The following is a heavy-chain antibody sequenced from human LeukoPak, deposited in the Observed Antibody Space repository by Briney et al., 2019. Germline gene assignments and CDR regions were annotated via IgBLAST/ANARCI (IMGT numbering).Heavy chain of an antibody. V-gene: IGHV1-8*03. CDR3: AREGRIAVAGTGDY. CDR1: GYTFTSYD. D-gene: IGHD6-19*01. J-gene: IGHJ4*02. Sequence: GASVKVSCKASGYTFTSYDINWVRQATGQGLEWMGWMNPNSGNTGYAQKFQGRVTITRNTSISTAYMELSSLRSEDTAVYYCAREGRIAVAGTGDYWGQGTLVTVSS. CDR2: MNPNSGNT.